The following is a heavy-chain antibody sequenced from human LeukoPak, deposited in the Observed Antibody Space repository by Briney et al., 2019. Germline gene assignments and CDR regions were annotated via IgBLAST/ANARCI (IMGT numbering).Heavy chain of an antibody. J-gene: IGHJ4*02. V-gene: IGHV3-7*01. Sequence: PGGSLRLSCAASGFTFSSYWMSWVRQAPGKGLEWVANIKQDGSEKYYVDSVKGRFTISRDNAKNSLYLQMNSLRAEDTAVYHCARGWGYSSSWYGEFDYWGQGTLVTVSS. CDR1: GFTFSSYW. CDR2: IKQDGSEK. D-gene: IGHD6-13*01. CDR3: ARGWGYSSSWYGEFDY.